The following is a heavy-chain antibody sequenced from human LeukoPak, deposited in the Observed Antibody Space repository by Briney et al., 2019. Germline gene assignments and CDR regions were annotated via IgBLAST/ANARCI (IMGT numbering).Heavy chain of an antibody. CDR2: IYENDEN. J-gene: IGHJ3*02. Sequence: SGPSLLNPTQTLTLTFTFSGVSFSTPGVGVCWIRQPPVGALEWPGVIYENDENPYNSSRQNTLSITKDTSKNQVVLTMANMDPADTATYYSAHRHRGVASDIWGQGTMVTVSS. D-gene: IGHD2-15*01. CDR3: AHRHRGVASDI. V-gene: IGHV2-5*01. CDR1: GVSFSTPGVG.